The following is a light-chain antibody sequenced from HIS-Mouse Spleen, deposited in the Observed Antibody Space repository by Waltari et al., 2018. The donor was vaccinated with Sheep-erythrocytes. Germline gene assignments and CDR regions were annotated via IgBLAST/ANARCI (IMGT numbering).Light chain of an antibody. Sequence: EIMLTQSPATLSLSPGERATLSCRASQSVSSYLAWYQQKPGQAPRPLIYDASNRATGIPARFSGSGSGTDFTLTISSLEPEDFAVYYCQQRSNWYTFGQGTKLEIK. CDR1: QSVSSY. CDR2: DAS. CDR3: QQRSNWYT. V-gene: IGKV3-11*01. J-gene: IGKJ2*01.